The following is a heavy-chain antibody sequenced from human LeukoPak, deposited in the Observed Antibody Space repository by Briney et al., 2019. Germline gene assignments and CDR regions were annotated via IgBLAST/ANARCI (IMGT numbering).Heavy chain of an antibody. CDR1: GYTSTGYY. V-gene: IGHV1-2*02. CDR3: ARDRAAAAANDYYYMDV. D-gene: IGHD6-13*01. Sequence: ASVKVSCKASGYTSTGYYMHWVRQAPGQGLEWMGWINPNSGGTNYAQKFQGRVTMTRDTSISTAYMELSRLRSDDTAVYYCARDRAAAAANDYYYMDVWGKGTTVTISS. CDR2: INPNSGGT. J-gene: IGHJ6*03.